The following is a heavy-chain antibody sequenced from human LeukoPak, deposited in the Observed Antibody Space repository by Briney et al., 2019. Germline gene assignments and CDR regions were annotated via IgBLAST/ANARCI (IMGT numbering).Heavy chain of an antibody. CDR3: AKDEAYDFWSGPQSY. J-gene: IGHJ4*02. CDR2: ISWNSGSI. D-gene: IGHD3-3*01. V-gene: IGHV3-9*01. CDR1: GFTFDDYA. Sequence: GGSLRLSCAASGFTFDDYAMHWVRQAPGKGLEWVSSISWNSGSIGYADSVKGRFTISRDNAKNSLYLQMNSLRAEDTALYYCAKDEAYDFWSGPQSYWGQGTLVSVSP.